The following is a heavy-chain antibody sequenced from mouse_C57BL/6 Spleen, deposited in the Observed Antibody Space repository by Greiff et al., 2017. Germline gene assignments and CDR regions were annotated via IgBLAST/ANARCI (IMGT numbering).Heavy chain of an antibody. D-gene: IGHD4-1*02. V-gene: IGHV1-50*01. J-gene: IGHJ2*01. Sequence: VQLQQSGAELVKPGASVKLSCKASGYTFTSYWMQWVKQRPGQGLEWIGEIDPSDSYTNYNQKFKGKATLTVDTSSSTAYMQLSSLTSEDSAVYYCARERGPTASFDYWGQGTTLTVSS. CDR1: GYTFTSYW. CDR2: IDPSDSYT. CDR3: ARERGPTASFDY.